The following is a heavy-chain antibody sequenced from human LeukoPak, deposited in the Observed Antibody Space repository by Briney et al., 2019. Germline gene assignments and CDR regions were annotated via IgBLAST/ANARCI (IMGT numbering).Heavy chain of an antibody. Sequence: SETLSLTCTVSGGSISSYYWSWIRQPPGKGLEWIGYTYYSGSTNYNPSLKSRVTISGDTSKNQFSLKLSSVTAADTAVYYCAREIGIVGATVDYWGQGTLVTVSS. CDR1: GGSISSYY. CDR2: TYYSGST. V-gene: IGHV4-59*08. CDR3: AREIGIVGATVDY. J-gene: IGHJ4*02. D-gene: IGHD1-26*01.